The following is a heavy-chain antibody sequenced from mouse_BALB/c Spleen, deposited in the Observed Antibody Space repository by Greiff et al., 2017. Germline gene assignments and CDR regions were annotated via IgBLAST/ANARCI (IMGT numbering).Heavy chain of an antibody. J-gene: IGHJ2*01. CDR2: ISTYYGNT. CDR3: ARLGRGFDY. Sequence: VKLMESGPELVRPGVSVKISCKGSGYTFTDYAMHWVKQSHAKSLEWIGVISTYYGNTNYNQKFKGKATMTVDKSSSTAYMELARLTSEDSAIYYCARLGRGFDYWGQGTTLTVSS. V-gene: IGHV1-67*01. D-gene: IGHD4-1*01. CDR1: GYTFTDYA.